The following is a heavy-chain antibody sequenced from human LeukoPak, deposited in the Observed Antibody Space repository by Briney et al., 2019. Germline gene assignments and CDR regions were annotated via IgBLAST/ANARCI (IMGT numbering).Heavy chain of an antibody. D-gene: IGHD3-22*01. CDR3: ARDDSSGYYHRAFDI. CDR2: INCNSGGT. V-gene: IGHV1-2*02. CDR1: GYTFTGYY. J-gene: IGHJ3*02. Sequence: AASVKVSCKASGYTFTGYYMHWVRQAPGQGLEWMGWINCNSGGTNYAQKFQGRVTMTRDTSVSTAYMELSRLRSDDTAVYYCARDDSSGYYHRAFDIWGQGTMVTVSS.